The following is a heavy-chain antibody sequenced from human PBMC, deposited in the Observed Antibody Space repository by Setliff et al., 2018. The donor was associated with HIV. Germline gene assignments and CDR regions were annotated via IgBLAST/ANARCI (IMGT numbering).Heavy chain of an antibody. Sequence: TSETLSLTCTVSGGSISTYYWSWIRQSPGEGLEWIGYIFYTESTNYNPSLKSRLTITQHTSKNHFSLSLSSVTAADTAVYYCARQFWMLTTLYFDSLGPGTLVTVSS. CDR1: GGSISTYY. CDR2: IFYTEST. CDR3: ARQFWMLTTLYFDS. V-gene: IGHV4-59*08. J-gene: IGHJ4*02. D-gene: IGHD3-16*01.